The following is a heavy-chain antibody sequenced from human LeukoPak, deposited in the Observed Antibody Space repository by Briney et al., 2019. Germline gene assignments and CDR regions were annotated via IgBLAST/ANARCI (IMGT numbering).Heavy chain of an antibody. CDR2: IIPIFGTA. Sequence: SVKVSCKASGGTFSSYAISWVRQAPGQGLEWMGGIIPIFGTANYAQKFQGRVTITTDESTSTAYMELSSLRSEDTAVYYCAILGYCSGGSCYSSYYYYYMDVWGKGTTVAVSS. J-gene: IGHJ6*03. D-gene: IGHD2-15*01. CDR1: GGTFSSYA. V-gene: IGHV1-69*05. CDR3: AILGYCSGGSCYSSYYYYYMDV.